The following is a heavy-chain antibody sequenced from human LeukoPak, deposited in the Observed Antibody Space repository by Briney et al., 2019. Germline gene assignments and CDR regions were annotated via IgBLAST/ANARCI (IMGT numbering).Heavy chain of an antibody. CDR1: GFTFSSYG. D-gene: IGHD3-3*01. Sequence: PGGSLRLSCAASGFTFSSYGMHWVRQAPGKGLEWVAVISYDGSNKYYADSVKGRFTISRDNTKNTLYLQMNSLRAEDTAVYYCASSGFLEWSSFDYWGQGTLVTVSS. J-gene: IGHJ4*02. CDR2: ISYDGSNK. CDR3: ASSGFLEWSSFDY. V-gene: IGHV3-30*03.